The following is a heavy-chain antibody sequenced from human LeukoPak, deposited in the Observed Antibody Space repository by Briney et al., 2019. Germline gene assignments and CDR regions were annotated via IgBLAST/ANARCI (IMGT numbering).Heavy chain of an antibody. CDR1: GFIVSSNY. J-gene: IGHJ4*02. D-gene: IGHD3-22*01. CDR2: IYSGGST. CDR3: ARDDSSGYYYGTRTHFDY. Sequence: GGSLRLSCAASGFIVSSNYMSWVRQAPGKGLEWVSVIYSGGSTYYADSVKGRFTISRDNSKNTLYLQMNSLRAEDTAVYYCARDDSSGYYYGTRTHFDYWGQGTLVTVSS. V-gene: IGHV3-66*01.